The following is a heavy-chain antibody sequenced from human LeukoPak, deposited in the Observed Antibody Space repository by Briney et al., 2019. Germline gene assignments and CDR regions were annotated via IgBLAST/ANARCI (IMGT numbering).Heavy chain of an antibody. Sequence: GGSLRLSCAASGFIFGSYDMSWIRQAPGKGLEWVSAISRSGDSTYHTDSVKGRFTISRDNSRNTLSLQMNNLRAEDTAVYYCAKGGVDHWGQGTLVTVSS. D-gene: IGHD4-17*01. J-gene: IGHJ4*02. CDR1: GFIFGSYD. CDR2: ISRSGDST. V-gene: IGHV3-23*01. CDR3: AKGGVDH.